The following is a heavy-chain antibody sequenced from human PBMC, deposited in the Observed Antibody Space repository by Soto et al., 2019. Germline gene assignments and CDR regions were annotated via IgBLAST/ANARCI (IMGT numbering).Heavy chain of an antibody. D-gene: IGHD1-26*01. J-gene: IGHJ4*02. CDR1: GFTFSSVS. Sequence: GGSLRLSCAASGFTFSSVSMSWVRQAPGRGLEWVSSMYPRGGNTFYADSAKGRFTISRDNSKNTVYLQMNSLRAEDTAVYYCAKDRLSDSGWDIDYWGQGTLVTVSS. CDR3: AKDRLSDSGWDIDY. V-gene: IGHV3-23*01. CDR2: MYPRGGNT.